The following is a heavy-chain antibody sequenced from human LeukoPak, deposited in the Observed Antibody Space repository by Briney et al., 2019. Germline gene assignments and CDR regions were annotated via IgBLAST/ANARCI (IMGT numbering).Heavy chain of an antibody. CDR1: GGSISSYY. Sequence: SETLSLTCTVSGGSISSYYWSWIRQPPGKGLEWIGYIYYSGSTNYNPSLKGRVTISVDTSKSQFSLKLSSVTAADTAVYYCAREAGYCSSTSCHYFDYWGQGTLVTASS. V-gene: IGHV4-59*01. CDR2: IYYSGST. D-gene: IGHD2-2*01. J-gene: IGHJ4*02. CDR3: AREAGYCSSTSCHYFDY.